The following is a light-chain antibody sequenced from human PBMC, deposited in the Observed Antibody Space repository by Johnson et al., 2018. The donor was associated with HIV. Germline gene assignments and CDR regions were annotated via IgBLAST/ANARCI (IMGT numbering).Light chain of an antibody. CDR3: GTWESGLGKA. Sequence: QSVLTQPPSVSAAPGQKVTISCSGSSSNIGNNYVSWYQQLPGTAPKLLIYDNNKRPSGIPDRFSGSKSGTSATLGITGFQTGDGADYSCGTWESGLGKAFGTGTKATGL. V-gene: IGLV1-51*01. J-gene: IGLJ1*01. CDR2: DNN. CDR1: SSNIGNNY.